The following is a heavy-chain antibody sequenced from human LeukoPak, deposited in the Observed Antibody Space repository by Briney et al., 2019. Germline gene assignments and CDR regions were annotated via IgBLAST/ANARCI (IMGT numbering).Heavy chain of an antibody. Sequence: SETLSLTCTVSGGSIRSYYWSWIRQPAGKGLEWIGRIYTSGSTNYNPSLKSQVTMSVDTSKNQFSLKLSSVTAADTAVYYCARDRNSIRIAAAVPLFDYWGQGTLVTVSS. V-gene: IGHV4-4*07. D-gene: IGHD6-13*01. CDR1: GGSIRSYY. J-gene: IGHJ4*02. CDR3: ARDRNSIRIAAAVPLFDY. CDR2: IYTSGST.